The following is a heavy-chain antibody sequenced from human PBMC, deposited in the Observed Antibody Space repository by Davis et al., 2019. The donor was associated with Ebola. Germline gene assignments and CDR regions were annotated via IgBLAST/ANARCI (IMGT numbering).Heavy chain of an antibody. Sequence: SVKVSCKASGGTFSSYAISWVRQAPGQGLEWMGGIIPILGIANYAQKFQGRVTITADESTSTAYMELSSLRSEDTAVYYCARDPGVEYGGILNYYYYMDVWGKGTTVTVSS. J-gene: IGHJ6*03. D-gene: IGHD4-23*01. CDR1: GGTFSSYA. CDR2: IIPILGIA. CDR3: ARDPGVEYGGILNYYYYMDV. V-gene: IGHV1-69*10.